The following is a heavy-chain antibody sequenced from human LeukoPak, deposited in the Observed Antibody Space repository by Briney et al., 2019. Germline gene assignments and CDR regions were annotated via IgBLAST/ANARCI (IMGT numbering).Heavy chain of an antibody. CDR3: ARGYSSSWNYFDY. CDR2: VFDSGGT. CDR1: GGSISNYW. Sequence: SETLSLTCTVSGGSISNYWWSWIRQPPGKGLEWIGYVFDSGGTNYNPSLKSRVTISVDTSKKQISLKLSSVTAADTAVYYCARGYSSSWNYFDYWGQGTLVTVSS. D-gene: IGHD6-13*01. J-gene: IGHJ4*02. V-gene: IGHV4-59*01.